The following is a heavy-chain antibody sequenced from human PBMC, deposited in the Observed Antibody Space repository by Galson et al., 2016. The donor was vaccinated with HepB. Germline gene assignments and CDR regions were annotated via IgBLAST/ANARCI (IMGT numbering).Heavy chain of an antibody. CDR3: ASHIFFIRFLV. D-gene: IGHD3-9*01. CDR2: VYSDGST. J-gene: IGHJ6*04. CDR1: GFTVSSNY. V-gene: IGHV3-53*01. Sequence: SLRLSCAASGFTVSSNYLSWVRQAPGKGLEWVSIVYSDGSTYYSGSVRGRFTISRDNAKNSLFLQMSSLRAEDTAVYYCASHIFFIRFLVWGKGTTVMVSS.